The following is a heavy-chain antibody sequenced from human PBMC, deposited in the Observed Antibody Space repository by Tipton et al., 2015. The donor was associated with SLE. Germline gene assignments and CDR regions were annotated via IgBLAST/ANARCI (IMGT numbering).Heavy chain of an antibody. CDR2: VYSGGST. J-gene: IGHJ5*02. Sequence: TLSLTCTVSGASLSTGSAYWSWIRLPAGKGPEWIGRVYSGGSTSYSPSLSSRVYISIDTSRNQFSLHMRSVTAADTAVYYCARGLGYVDGWFDPWGQGILVTVSS. CDR1: GASLSTGSAY. D-gene: IGHD5-12*01. CDR3: ARGLGYVDGWFDP. V-gene: IGHV4-61*02.